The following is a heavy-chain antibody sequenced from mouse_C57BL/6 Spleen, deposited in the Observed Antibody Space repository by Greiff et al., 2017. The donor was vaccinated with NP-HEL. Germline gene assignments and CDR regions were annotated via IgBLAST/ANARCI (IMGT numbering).Heavy chain of an antibody. J-gene: IGHJ2*01. V-gene: IGHV1-52*01. CDR1: GYTFTSYW. CDR3: ARERTYYYGSWGY. Sequence: QVQLQQPGAELVRPGSSVKLSCKASGYTFTSYWMHWVKQRPIQGLEWIGNIDPSDSETHYNQKFKDKATLTVDKSSSTAYMQLSSLTSEDSAVYYCARERTYYYGSWGYWGQGTTLTVSS. D-gene: IGHD1-1*01. CDR2: IDPSDSET.